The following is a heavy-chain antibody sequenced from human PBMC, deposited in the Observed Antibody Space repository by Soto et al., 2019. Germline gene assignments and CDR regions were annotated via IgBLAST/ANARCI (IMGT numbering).Heavy chain of an antibody. V-gene: IGHV3-30-3*01. Sequence: GGSLRLSCAASGFTFSTSTMHWVRQAPGKGLEWVALISYDGDKDYYADSVKGRFTISRDNAKNTLYLEMSSLTAEDTAVYYCARDGSRYFLSFSRFFDLWGQGALVTVSS. D-gene: IGHD3-16*02. CDR1: GFTFSTST. J-gene: IGHJ4*02. CDR2: ISYDGDKD. CDR3: ARDGSRYFLSFSRFFDL.